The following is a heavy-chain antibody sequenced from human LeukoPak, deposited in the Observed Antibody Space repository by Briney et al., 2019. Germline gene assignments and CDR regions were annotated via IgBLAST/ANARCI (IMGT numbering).Heavy chain of an antibody. D-gene: IGHD3-22*01. Sequence: SSETLSLTCTVSGGSISSGGYYWSWIRQHPGKGLEGIGYIYYSGSTYYNPSLKSRVTISVDTSKNQFSLKLSSVTAADTAVYYCARGGREYYDSSGYYYIPQIDAFDIWGQGTMVTVSS. V-gene: IGHV4-31*03. J-gene: IGHJ3*02. CDR3: ARGGREYYDSSGYYYIPQIDAFDI. CDR2: IYYSGST. CDR1: GGSISSGGYY.